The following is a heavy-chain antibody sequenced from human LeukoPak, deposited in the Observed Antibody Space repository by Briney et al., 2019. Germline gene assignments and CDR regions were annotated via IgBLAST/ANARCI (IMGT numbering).Heavy chain of an antibody. CDR2: ISYDGSNK. CDR3: ARNYYEASNWFDP. CDR1: GFTFSSYA. D-gene: IGHD3-22*01. J-gene: IGHJ5*02. V-gene: IGHV3-30-3*01. Sequence: TGGSLRLSCAASGFTFSSYAMPWVRQAPGKGLEWVAVISYDGSNKYYADSVKGRFTISRDNSKNTLYLQMNRLRAEDTAVYYCARNYYEASNWFDPWGQGTLVTVSS.